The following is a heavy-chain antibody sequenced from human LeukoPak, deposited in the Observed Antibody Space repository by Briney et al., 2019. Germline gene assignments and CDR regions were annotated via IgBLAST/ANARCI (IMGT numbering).Heavy chain of an antibody. J-gene: IGHJ4*02. D-gene: IGHD2-21*02. CDR1: GGSISTYY. CDR3: ARTYCGGDCSFDF. CDR2: IYYSGSA. Sequence: PSETLSLTCTVSGGSISTYYWTWVRQPPGKGLEGIGYIYYSGSANYNPSLKSGGTMSVDTSKNQFSLKLSSLTAADTAVYYCARTYCGGDCSFDFWGQGILVTVSS. V-gene: IGHV4-59*01.